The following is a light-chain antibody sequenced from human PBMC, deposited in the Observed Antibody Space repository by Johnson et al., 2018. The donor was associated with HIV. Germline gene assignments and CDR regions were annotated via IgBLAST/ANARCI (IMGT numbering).Light chain of an antibody. CDR3: GKLDSSLKV. J-gene: IGLJ1*01. CDR2: ENN. V-gene: IGLV1-51*02. Sequence: QSVLTQPPSVSAAPGQKVTISCSGSSSNIGNNYVSWYQQLPGTAPKLLIYENNKRPSGIPDRFSGSKSGTSATLGITGLQTGDEADYYCGKLDSSLKVFGTGNKITVL. CDR1: SSNIGNNY.